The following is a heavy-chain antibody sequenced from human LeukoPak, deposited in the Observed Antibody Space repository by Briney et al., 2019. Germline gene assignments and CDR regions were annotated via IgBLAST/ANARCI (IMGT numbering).Heavy chain of an antibody. Sequence: GGSLRLSCAASGFTFSSYAMSWVRQAPGKVLEWVSAISGSGGSTYYADSVKGRFTISRDNSKNTLYLQMNSLRAEDTAVYYCAKDSSGWHRYDYWGQGTLVTVSS. CDR1: GFTFSSYA. D-gene: IGHD6-19*01. CDR2: ISGSGGST. J-gene: IGHJ4*02. CDR3: AKDSSGWHRYDY. V-gene: IGHV3-23*01.